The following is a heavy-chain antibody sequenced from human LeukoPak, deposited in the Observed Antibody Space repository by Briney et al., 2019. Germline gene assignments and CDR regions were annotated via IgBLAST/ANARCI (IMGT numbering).Heavy chain of an antibody. D-gene: IGHD2-15*01. V-gene: IGHV3-30*02. CDR2: IRYDGSNK. Sequence: PGGSLRLSCAASGFTFISYSMHWVRQAPGKELEWVAFIRYDGSNKYYADSEKGRFTISRDNAKNTLYLQMNSLRAEDTAVYYCTRSTSCSGGSCYSSPWFDPWGQGTLVTVSS. J-gene: IGHJ5*02. CDR1: GFTFISYS. CDR3: TRSTSCSGGSCYSSPWFDP.